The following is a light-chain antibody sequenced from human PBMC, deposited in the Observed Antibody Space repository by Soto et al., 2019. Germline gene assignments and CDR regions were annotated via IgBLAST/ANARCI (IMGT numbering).Light chain of an antibody. V-gene: IGLV1-44*01. CDR1: TSNIGSNT. J-gene: IGLJ2*01. CDR3: AAWDDSLVGLV. CDR2: DNN. Sequence: QSVLTQPPSASGTPGQRGTISCSGSTSNIGSNTVNWYQQLPGTAPKLLIYDNNQRPSGVPDRFSGSKSGTSASLAISGLQSEDEADYFCAAWDDSLVGLVFGGGTKLTVL.